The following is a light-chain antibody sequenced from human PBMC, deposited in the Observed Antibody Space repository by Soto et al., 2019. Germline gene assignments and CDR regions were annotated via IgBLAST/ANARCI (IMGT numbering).Light chain of an antibody. Sequence: LVSTPSHSPLPLRPRKRPPLSCRPSRSVSSYLAWYQQKPGQAPRLLIHDASNRAHGIPARFSGSGSGTDFSLTISSLEPEDFAVYYCQQRSGWSSITFGQGTRLEI. CDR2: DAS. V-gene: IGKV3-11*01. CDR3: QQRSGWSSIT. CDR1: RSVSSY. J-gene: IGKJ5*01.